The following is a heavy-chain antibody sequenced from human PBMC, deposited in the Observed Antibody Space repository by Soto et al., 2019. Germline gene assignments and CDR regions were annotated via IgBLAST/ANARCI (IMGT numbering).Heavy chain of an antibody. J-gene: IGHJ4*02. CDR2: IIDSGGST. Sequence: PGGSLRLSCAASGFTFSSYSMNWVRQAPGKGLEWVSDIIDSGGSTYYADSVKGRFTISRDNSKSTLYLQMNSLRAEDTAVYYCAKDKLRHIITMIVVVTGPFDYWGQGTLVTVSS. CDR1: GFTFSSYS. CDR3: AKDKLRHIITMIVVVTGPFDY. V-gene: IGHV3-23*01. D-gene: IGHD3-22*01.